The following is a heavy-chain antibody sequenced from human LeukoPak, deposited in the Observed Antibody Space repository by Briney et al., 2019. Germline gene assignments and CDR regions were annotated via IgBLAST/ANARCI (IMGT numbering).Heavy chain of an antibody. V-gene: IGHV4-59*02. J-gene: IGHJ6*03. Sequence: SGTLSFTCTASGGSVSSHFWSWIRQPPGKGLEWIGYIYNSGITNYNPSLKSRVTMSVDTSKNQFSLMLRSVTAADTAVYYCARDHLPAGAPGYYMDVWGKGTTVTVSS. CDR3: ARDHLPAGAPGYYMDV. D-gene: IGHD4/OR15-4a*01. CDR2: IYNSGIT. CDR1: GGSVSSHF.